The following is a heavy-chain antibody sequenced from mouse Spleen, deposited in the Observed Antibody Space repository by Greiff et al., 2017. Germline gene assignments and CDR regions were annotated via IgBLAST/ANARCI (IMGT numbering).Heavy chain of an antibody. CDR1: GFTFSSYA. V-gene: IGHV5-9*04. J-gene: IGHJ2*01. D-gene: IGHD3-3*01. Sequence: EVRLVESGGGLVKRGGSLKLSCAASGFTFSSYAMSWVRQTPEKRLEWVATISSGGGNTYYPDSVKGRFTISRDNAKNTLYLQMSSLKSEDTAMYYCARRDGFDYWGQGTTLTVSS. CDR3: ARRDGFDY. CDR2: ISSGGGNT.